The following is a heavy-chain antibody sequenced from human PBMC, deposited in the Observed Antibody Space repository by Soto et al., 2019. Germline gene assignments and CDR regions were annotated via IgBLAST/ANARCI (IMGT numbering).Heavy chain of an antibody. CDR2: IYYSGST. CDR3: ARHGGIAEPLDY. CDR1: GGSISSSSYY. D-gene: IGHD6-13*01. Sequence: SETLSLTCTVSGGSISSSSYYWGWIRQPPGKGLEWIGSIYYSGSTYYNPSLKSRVTISVDTSKNQFSLKLSSVTAADTAVYYCARHGGIAEPLDYWGQGTLVTVSS. J-gene: IGHJ4*02. V-gene: IGHV4-39*01.